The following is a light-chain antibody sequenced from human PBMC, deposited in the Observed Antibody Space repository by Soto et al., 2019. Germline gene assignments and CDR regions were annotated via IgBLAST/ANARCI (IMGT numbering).Light chain of an antibody. CDR1: SSDVGAYNY. Sequence: QSALAQPASVSGSPGQSITISCAGTSSDVGAYNYVSWYQLHPGKAPKLIISEVTNRPSGVSSRFSGSKSANTASLTISGLRAEDEDDYYCSSYTRSSTQVFGTGTKLTVL. CDR2: EVT. V-gene: IGLV2-14*01. CDR3: SSYTRSSTQV. J-gene: IGLJ1*01.